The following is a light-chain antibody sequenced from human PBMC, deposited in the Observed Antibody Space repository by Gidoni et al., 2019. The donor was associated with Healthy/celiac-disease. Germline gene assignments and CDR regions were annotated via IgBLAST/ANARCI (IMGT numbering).Light chain of an antibody. CDR3: QQRSNWPPVT. CDR1: QIVSSY. V-gene: IGKV3-11*01. Sequence: EIVLTQSPATLSLSPGESATLSCRASQIVSSYLAWYQQKPGQSPRLLIYYASNRATGIPARFSGSGSGTDFTLTISSLEPEDFAVYYCQQRSNWPPVTVGGGTKVEIK. J-gene: IGKJ4*01. CDR2: YAS.